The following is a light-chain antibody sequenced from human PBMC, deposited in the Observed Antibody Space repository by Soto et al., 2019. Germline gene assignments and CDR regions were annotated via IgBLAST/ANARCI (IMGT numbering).Light chain of an antibody. J-gene: IGKJ1*01. V-gene: IGKV1-5*03. CDR2: KAS. CDR1: QSISIW. CDR3: QQYNSYRT. Sequence: DIQMTQSPSTLSASVGDRVTITCRASQSISIWLAWYQQKPGKVPTLLIYKASTLESGVPSRFSGSGSGTEFTLTISSLEPDDFATYYCQQYNSYRTFGQGTKVEV.